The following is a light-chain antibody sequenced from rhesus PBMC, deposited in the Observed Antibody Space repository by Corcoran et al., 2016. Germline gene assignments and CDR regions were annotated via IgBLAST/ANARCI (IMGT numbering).Light chain of an antibody. CDR3: LQYSSSPLT. J-gene: IGKJ4*01. CDR2: KAS. V-gene: IGKV1-22*01. CDR1: QSISSW. Sequence: DIQMTQSPSSLSASVGDTVTITCRASQSISSWLDWYQQKPGKAPKLLIYKASRLQSGVPSRFSGSGSGTDFTLTSSSLQPEDVATYYCLQYSSSPLTFGGGTKVEIK.